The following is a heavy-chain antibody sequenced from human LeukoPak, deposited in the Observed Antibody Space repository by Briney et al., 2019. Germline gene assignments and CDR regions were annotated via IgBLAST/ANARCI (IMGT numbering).Heavy chain of an antibody. J-gene: IGHJ2*01. CDR1: GFTFSNAW. CDR2: IKSKTDGGTT. CDR3: TTDSYYYDSSGYPLRFDL. V-gene: IGHV3-15*01. Sequence: GGSLRLSCAASGFTFSNAWMSWVRQAPGKGLEWVGRIKSKTDGGTTDYAAPVKGRFTISRDDSKNTLYLQMNSLKTEDTAVYYCTTDSYYYDSSGYPLRFDLWGRAPWSLSPQ. D-gene: IGHD3-22*01.